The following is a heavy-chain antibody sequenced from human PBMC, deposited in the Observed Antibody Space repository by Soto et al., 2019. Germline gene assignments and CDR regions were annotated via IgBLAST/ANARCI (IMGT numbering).Heavy chain of an antibody. V-gene: IGHV3-15*01. J-gene: IGHJ6*02. Sequence: EVQLVESGGGLATPGGSLRLSCAASGFTFRNDWMNWVRQAPGKGLEWVARIKTKIDGGTTDYAAPVKGRFFISRDDSQNTLFLQMNSLRAEDTAVYYCAKDLGDYWGYYYYYGMDVWGQGTTVTVSS. CDR1: GFTFRNDW. D-gene: IGHD4-17*01. CDR2: IKTKIDGGTT. CDR3: AKDLGDYWGYYYYYGMDV.